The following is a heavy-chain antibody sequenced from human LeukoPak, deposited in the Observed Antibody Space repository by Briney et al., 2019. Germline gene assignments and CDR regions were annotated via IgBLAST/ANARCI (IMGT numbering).Heavy chain of an antibody. J-gene: IGHJ4*02. CDR3: TRGRGGTPPMTD. CDR1: GFTFGDYG. CDR2: IRTKPYGGTT. V-gene: IGHV3-49*04. D-gene: IGHD2-15*01. Sequence: QPGRSLRLSCTTSGFTFGDYGMGWVRQAPGKGLEWVGFIRTKPYGGTTEYAASVKGRLTISRDDYKSIAYLQLNSLETEDTAIYYCTRGRGGTPPMTDWGQGTLVTVSS.